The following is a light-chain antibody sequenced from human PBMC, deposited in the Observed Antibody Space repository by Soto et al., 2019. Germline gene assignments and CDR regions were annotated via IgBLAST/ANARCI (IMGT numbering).Light chain of an antibody. Sequence: EIVLTQSPATLSFSPGERATLSCRASQSVISTYLAWYQQKPGQAPRLLIYGASSRATGIPDRFSGSGSGTEFTLTISSLQSEDFAVYYCHQYNNWPPWTFGQGTKVDIK. J-gene: IGKJ1*01. V-gene: IGKV3D-15*01. CDR2: GAS. CDR3: HQYNNWPPWT. CDR1: QSVISTY.